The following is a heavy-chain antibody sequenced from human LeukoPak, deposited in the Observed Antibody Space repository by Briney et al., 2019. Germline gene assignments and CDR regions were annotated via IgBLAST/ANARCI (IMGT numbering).Heavy chain of an antibody. D-gene: IGHD3-10*01. CDR1: GFTFSSYW. J-gene: IGHJ4*02. CDR3: ARGVTPLY. Sequence: GGSLRLSCAASGFTFSSYWMHWVRQAPGKGRVWVSRINSDGSSTSYADSVKGRFTISRDNAKNTLYLQMNSLRAEDTAVYYCARGVTPLYWGQGTLVTVSS. V-gene: IGHV3-74*01. CDR2: INSDGSST.